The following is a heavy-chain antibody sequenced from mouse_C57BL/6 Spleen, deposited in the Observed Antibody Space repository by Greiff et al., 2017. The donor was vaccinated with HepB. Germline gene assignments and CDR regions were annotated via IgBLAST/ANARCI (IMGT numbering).Heavy chain of an antibody. CDR2: IYPGSGST. Sequence: QVQLQQPGAELVKPGASVKMSCKASGYTFTSYWITWVKQRPGQGLEWIGDIYPGSGSTNYNEKFKSKATLTVDTSSSTAYMQLSSLTSEDSAVYYCARATMGTKRVFAYWGQGTLVTVSA. CDR1: GYTFTSYW. D-gene: IGHD2-14*01. V-gene: IGHV1-55*01. CDR3: ARATMGTKRVFAY. J-gene: IGHJ3*01.